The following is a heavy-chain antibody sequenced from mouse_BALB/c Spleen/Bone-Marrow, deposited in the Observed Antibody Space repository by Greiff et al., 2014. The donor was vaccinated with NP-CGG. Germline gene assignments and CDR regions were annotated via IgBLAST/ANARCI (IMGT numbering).Heavy chain of an antibody. Sequence: VKLMESGPELVKPGASVKMSCKASGYTFTDYVISWVKQRTGQGLEWIGEIYPGSGSTYYNEKFKGKATLTADKSSNTAYMQLSSLTSEDSAVYFCARGGTYWYFDVWGAGTTVTVSS. CDR1: GYTFTDYV. V-gene: IGHV1-77*01. CDR2: IYPGSGST. J-gene: IGHJ1*01. CDR3: ARGGTYWYFDV.